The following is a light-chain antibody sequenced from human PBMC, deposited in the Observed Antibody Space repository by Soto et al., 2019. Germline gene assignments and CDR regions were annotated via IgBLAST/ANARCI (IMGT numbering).Light chain of an antibody. J-gene: IGKJ3*01. Sequence: EIVLTQSPATLSLSPGERATLSCRASQSVSSYLAWYQQKPGQAPRLLISDASNRATGIPARFSGSGSETDFTLTISSLEPEYFAVYYCQQLDNWPLTFGPGTKVDIK. CDR1: QSVSSY. CDR2: DAS. V-gene: IGKV3-11*01. CDR3: QQLDNWPLT.